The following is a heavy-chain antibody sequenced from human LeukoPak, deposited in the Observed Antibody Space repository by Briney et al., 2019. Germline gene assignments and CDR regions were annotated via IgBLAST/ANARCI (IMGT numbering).Heavy chain of an antibody. Sequence: SETLSLTCTVSGGSISNGNYYWTWIRQSPGKGLECIGYIHHSGTTYYNPSLKSRVTISVDRSKNQFSLKVRSVTAEDTAVYYCARDRVVATIGDLVYYGMDVWGQGTTVTVSS. V-gene: IGHV4-30-2*06. CDR2: IHHSGTT. D-gene: IGHD5-12*01. J-gene: IGHJ6*02. CDR3: ARDRVVATIGDLVYYGMDV. CDR1: GGSISNGNYY.